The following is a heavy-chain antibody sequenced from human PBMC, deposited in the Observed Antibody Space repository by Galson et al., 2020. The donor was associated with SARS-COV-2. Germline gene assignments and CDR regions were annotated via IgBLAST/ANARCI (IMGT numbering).Heavy chain of an antibody. CDR3: AKDFGDRYDFWSGYYQYDYYGMDV. CDR2: ISYDGSNK. D-gene: IGHD3-3*01. CDR1: GFTFSSYG. Sequence: GGSLRLSCAASGFTFSSYGMHWVRQAPGKGLEWVAVISYDGSNKYYADSVKGRFTISRDNSKNTLYLQMNSLRAEDTAVYYCAKDFGDRYDFWSGYYQYDYYGMDVWGQGTTVTVSS. J-gene: IGHJ6*02. V-gene: IGHV3-30*18.